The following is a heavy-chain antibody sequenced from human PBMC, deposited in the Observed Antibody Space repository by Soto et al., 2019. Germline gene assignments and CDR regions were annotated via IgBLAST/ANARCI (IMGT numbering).Heavy chain of an antibody. D-gene: IGHD4-17*01. V-gene: IGHV4-34*01. J-gene: IGHJ4*02. CDR2: INHSGST. CDR1: GGSFSGYD. Sequence: SQTLSLTYAVYGGSFSGYDGSWILQPPGKGLEWIGEINHSGSTNYHPSLKSRVTISVDTSKNQFSLKLSSVTAADTAVYYCARVAYGDYSDYWGQGTLVTVSS. CDR3: ARVAYGDYSDY.